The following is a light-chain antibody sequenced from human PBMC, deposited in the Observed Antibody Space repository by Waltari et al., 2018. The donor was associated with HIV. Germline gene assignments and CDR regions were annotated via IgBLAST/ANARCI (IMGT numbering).Light chain of an antibody. V-gene: IGLV1-40*01. CDR1: SSNIGAGFD. CDR2: NNT. Sequence: QSVLTQPPSVSGAPGQRVTISCTGTSSNIGAGFDVPWYQQLPGTVPKVLIYNNTDRPSGVPDRFSGSKSATSASRAITGLQAEDEANYYCQSYDISLSGWVFGGGTKLTVL. CDR3: QSYDISLSGWV. J-gene: IGLJ2*01.